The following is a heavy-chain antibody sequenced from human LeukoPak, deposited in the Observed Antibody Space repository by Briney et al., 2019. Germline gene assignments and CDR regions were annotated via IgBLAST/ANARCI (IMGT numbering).Heavy chain of an antibody. CDR2: VYHSGGA. J-gene: IGHJ4*02. D-gene: IGHD2-21*02. V-gene: IGHV4/OR15-8*01. Sequence: PSETLSLTCAVSGASIASHSWWSWVRQPPGKGLEWIGEVYHSGGANYKPSLKSRVTISVDTSRNHFSLKLTSVTAADTAVYYCARVDCGGDCYSSYFDYWGQGTLVTVSS. CDR3: ARVDCGGDCYSSYFDY. CDR1: GASIASHSW.